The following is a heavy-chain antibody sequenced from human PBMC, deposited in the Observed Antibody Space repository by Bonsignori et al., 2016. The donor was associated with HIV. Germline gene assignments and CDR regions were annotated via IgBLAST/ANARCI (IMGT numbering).Heavy chain of an antibody. Sequence: WIRQPPGKGLEWIGEINHSGSSNYNPSLKSRVTISVDTSKNQFSLRLSSVTAAGTAVYYCARAIRVRFLDGRRAFDIWGQGTMVTVSS. CDR2: INHSGSS. CDR3: ARAIRVRFLDGRRAFDI. D-gene: IGHD3-3*01. J-gene: IGHJ3*02. V-gene: IGHV4-34*01.